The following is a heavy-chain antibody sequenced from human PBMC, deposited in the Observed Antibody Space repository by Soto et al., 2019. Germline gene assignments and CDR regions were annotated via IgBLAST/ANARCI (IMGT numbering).Heavy chain of an antibody. CDR2: ISNDGSNK. D-gene: IGHD1-7*01. J-gene: IGHJ4*02. CDR3: AKGLGNYWAVDY. Sequence: QVHLVESGGGVVQPGRSLRLSCAASGFSFSTYGMHWVRQAPGKGLEWVAFISNDGSNKYYADSVKGRFTISRDNSKNTRQLQMNTLRAEDTAVYYCAKGLGNYWAVDYWGQGTLVTVSS. V-gene: IGHV3-30*18. CDR1: GFSFSTYG.